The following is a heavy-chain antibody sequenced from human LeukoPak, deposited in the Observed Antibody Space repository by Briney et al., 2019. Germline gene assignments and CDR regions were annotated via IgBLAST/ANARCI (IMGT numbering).Heavy chain of an antibody. D-gene: IGHD4-23*01. Sequence: PSETLSLTCTVSGGSMNGNYWSWIRQPPGKALEWIGYIYYRGTTNHNPSLKNRVTISVDTSKNQFSLRLSSVTAADTAVYFCARHVRDYGGVSTTTAQYFFDYWGPGTLVTVSS. CDR2: IYYRGTT. CDR3: ARHVRDYGGVSTTTAQYFFDY. CDR1: GGSMNGNY. J-gene: IGHJ4*02. V-gene: IGHV4-59*08.